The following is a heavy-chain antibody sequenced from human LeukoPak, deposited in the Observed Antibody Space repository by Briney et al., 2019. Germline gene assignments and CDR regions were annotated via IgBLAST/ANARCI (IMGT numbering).Heavy chain of an antibody. D-gene: IGHD5-24*01. CDR3: ATLTELATINWFDP. Sequence: RRASVKVSCKASGYTFTGYYIHWVRQAPGQGLEWMGRINPNSGGTNYAQKFQGRVTMTRDTSISTAYMELSSLRSDDTAVYYCATLTELATINWFDPWGQGTLVTVSS. J-gene: IGHJ5*02. CDR2: INPNSGGT. V-gene: IGHV1-2*06. CDR1: GYTFTGYY.